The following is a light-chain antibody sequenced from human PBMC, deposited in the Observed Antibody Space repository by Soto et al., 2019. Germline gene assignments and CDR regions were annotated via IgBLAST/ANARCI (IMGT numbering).Light chain of an antibody. CDR3: QQYNDWPLT. J-gene: IGKJ4*01. V-gene: IGKV3-15*01. CDR2: GAS. CDR1: QSVRDN. Sequence: EIVMTQSPATLSVSPGERATLSCRAIQSVRDNLAWYQQKPGQAPRLLLYGASTRATGIPARFTGSGSATEFTLNISSLQSEDFAVYYCQQYNDWPLTFGGGTKVEI.